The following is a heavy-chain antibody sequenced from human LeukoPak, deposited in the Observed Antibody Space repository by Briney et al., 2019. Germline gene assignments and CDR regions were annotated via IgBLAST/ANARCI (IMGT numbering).Heavy chain of an antibody. CDR2: ISSSGSTI. V-gene: IGHV3-48*03. D-gene: IGHD3-10*02. J-gene: IGHJ6*04. CDR1: TFTFNNYA. Sequence: GGSLRLSCLASTFTFNNYAMNWVRQAPGKGLEWVSYISSSGSTIYYADSVKGRFTISRDNAKNSLYLQMNSLRAEDTAVYYCAELGITMIGGVWGKGTTVTISS. CDR3: AELGITMIGGV.